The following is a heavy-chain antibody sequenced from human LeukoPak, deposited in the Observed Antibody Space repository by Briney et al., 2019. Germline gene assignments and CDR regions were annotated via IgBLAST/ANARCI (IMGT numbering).Heavy chain of an antibody. CDR1: GFTFDDYG. D-gene: IGHD4-17*01. CDR2: INWNGGST. V-gene: IGHV3-20*04. J-gene: IGHJ6*03. Sequence: GGSLRLSCAASGFTFDDYGMSWVRQAPGKGLEWVSGINWNGGSTGYADSVKGRFTISRDNAKNSLYLQMNSLRAEDTALYYCARHGDYGTYYYYMDVWGKGTTVTVSS. CDR3: ARHGDYGTYYYYMDV.